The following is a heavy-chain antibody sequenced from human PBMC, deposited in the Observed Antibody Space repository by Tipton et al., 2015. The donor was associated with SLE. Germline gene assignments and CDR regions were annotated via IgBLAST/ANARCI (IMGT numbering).Heavy chain of an antibody. CDR1: GYSISSGYY. J-gene: IGHJ4*02. V-gene: IGHV4-38-2*01. D-gene: IGHD6-6*01. CDR2: MYHSGGT. CDR3: ARCSSSSKAGYFDY. Sequence: TLSLTCAVSGYSISSGYYWGWIRQPPGKGLEWIGNMYHSGGTYYNPSLKSRVTISVDPSKNQVSLKLSSVTAADTAVYYCARCSSSSKAGYFDYWGQGTLVTVSS.